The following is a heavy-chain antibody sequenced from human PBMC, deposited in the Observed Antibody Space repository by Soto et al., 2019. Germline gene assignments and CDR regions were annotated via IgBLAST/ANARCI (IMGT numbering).Heavy chain of an antibody. CDR2: LSRSGGAT. D-gene: IGHD3-3*01. Sequence: GGSLRLSCVTSAFSLTSCSMSWVRQTPGKGLEWVSALSRSGGATYYADSVKGRFTISRDTSTNTLYLQLNSLRAEDTAVYYCAKGMANTVFGVDTLFDFWGRGTLVTVSS. CDR1: AFSLTSCS. CDR3: AKGMANTVFGVDTLFDF. J-gene: IGHJ4*02. V-gene: IGHV3-23*01.